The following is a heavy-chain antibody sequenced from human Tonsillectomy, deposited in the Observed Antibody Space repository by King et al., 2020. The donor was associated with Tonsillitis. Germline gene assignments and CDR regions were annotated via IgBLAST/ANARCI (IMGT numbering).Heavy chain of an antibody. D-gene: IGHD1-26*01. Sequence: VQLVQSGAEVKKPGASVKVSCKASGYTFTSYGISWVRQAPGQGLEWMGWISAYNGNTNYAQTLQGRVTMTTDTSTSTAYMELRSLRSDDTAVYYCARDRRSVGEASWFDPWGQGTLVTVSS. CDR1: GYTFTSYG. J-gene: IGHJ5*02. V-gene: IGHV1-18*01. CDR2: ISAYNGNT. CDR3: ARDRRSVGEASWFDP.